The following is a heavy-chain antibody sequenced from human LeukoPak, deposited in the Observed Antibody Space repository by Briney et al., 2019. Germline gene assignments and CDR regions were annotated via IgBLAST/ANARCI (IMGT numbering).Heavy chain of an antibody. CDR1: GFTFTTYA. D-gene: IGHD3-10*01. V-gene: IGHV3-30*18. J-gene: IGHJ4*02. CDR3: AKDRLVRGGHFDS. CDR2: ISSDGRNE. Sequence: GGSLRLSCAASGFTFTTYAMHWVRQAAGKGLEWVAEISSDGRNEEYVDSVKGRFSISRDNSKDMEYLQMNSLRAEDTAVYYCAKDRLVRGGHFDSWGQGILVTVSS.